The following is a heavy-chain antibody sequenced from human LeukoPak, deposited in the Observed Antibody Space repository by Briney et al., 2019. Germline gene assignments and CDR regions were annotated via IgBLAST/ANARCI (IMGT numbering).Heavy chain of an antibody. CDR1: GYTFTSYD. D-gene: IGHD3-22*01. J-gene: IGHJ4*02. CDR3: ARAPRGYYYDSSGYYRFDY. V-gene: IGHV1-8*01. CDR2: MNPNSGNT. Sequence: ASVKVSCKASGYTFTSYDINWVRQATGQGLEWMGWMNPNSGNTGYAQKFQGRVTMTRNTSISTAYMELRSLRSDDTAVYYCARAPRGYYYDSSGYYRFDYWGQGTLVTVSS.